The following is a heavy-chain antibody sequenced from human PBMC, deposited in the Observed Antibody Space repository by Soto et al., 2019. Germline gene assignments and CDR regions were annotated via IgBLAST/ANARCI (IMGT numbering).Heavy chain of an antibody. CDR1: GDSVSSNNAA. D-gene: IGHD3-3*01. CDR3: ARSRHFRGSGYYMGRDYYYMDV. J-gene: IGHJ6*03. Sequence: SQTLSLTCAISGDSVSSNNAAWNWIRQSPSRGLEWLGRTYYRSRWYNDYAVSVKSRITISKDTSKNQVVLTMTNMDPMDTATYYCARSRHFRGSGYYMGRDYYYMDVWGKGTTVTVSS. V-gene: IGHV6-1*01. CDR2: TYYRSRWYN.